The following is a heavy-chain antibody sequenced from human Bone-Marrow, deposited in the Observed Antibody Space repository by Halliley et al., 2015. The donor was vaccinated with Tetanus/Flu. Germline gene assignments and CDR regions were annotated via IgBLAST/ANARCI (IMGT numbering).Heavy chain of an antibody. Sequence: SLRLSCAASGFTFSSYGMHWVRQAPGKGLEWVAVIWYDGSNKYYADSVKGRLTISRDNSKNTLYLQMNSLRAEDTAAYYCARRQRPQDYYGSGSSYNYYGMDVWGRGTTVTVSS. CDR2: IWYDGSNK. CDR3: ARRQRPQDYYGSGSSYNYYGMDV. J-gene: IGHJ6*02. D-gene: IGHD3-10*01. V-gene: IGHV3-33*01. CDR1: GFTFSSYG.